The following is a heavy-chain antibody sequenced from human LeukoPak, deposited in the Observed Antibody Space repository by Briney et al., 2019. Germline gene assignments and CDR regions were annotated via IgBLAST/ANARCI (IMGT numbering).Heavy chain of an antibody. D-gene: IGHD6-19*01. CDR2: ISSSSSYI. CDR1: GFTFSFYA. Sequence: SGGSLRLSCAASGFTFSFYAMSWVRQAPGKGLEWVSSISSSSSYIYYADSVKGRFTISRDNAKNSLYLQMNSLRAEDTAVYYCARYVEWLSGIAVAIFDYWGQGTLVTVSS. J-gene: IGHJ4*02. CDR3: ARYVEWLSGIAVAIFDY. V-gene: IGHV3-21*01.